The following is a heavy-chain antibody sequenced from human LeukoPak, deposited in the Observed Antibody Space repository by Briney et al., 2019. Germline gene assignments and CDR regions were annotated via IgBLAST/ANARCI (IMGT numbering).Heavy chain of an antibody. V-gene: IGHV4-30-2*01. CDR3: ARDADGFSDAFDI. CDR2: IYHSGST. D-gene: IGHD2-2*03. J-gene: IGHJ3*02. CDR1: GGSISSGGYS. Sequence: PSETLSLTCAVSGGSISSGGYSWSWIRQPPGKGLEWIGYIYHSGSTYYSPSLKSRVTISVDRSKYQFSLNLSSVTAADTAVYYCARDADGFSDAFDIWGQGTMVTVSS.